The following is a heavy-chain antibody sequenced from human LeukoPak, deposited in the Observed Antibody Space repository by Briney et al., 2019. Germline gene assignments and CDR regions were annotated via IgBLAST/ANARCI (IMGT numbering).Heavy chain of an antibody. D-gene: IGHD2-15*01. J-gene: IGHJ3*02. CDR1: GFTFTSSA. CDR3: AASPGYCSGGSCYNDAFDI. CDR2: IFVGSGNT. Sequence: GASVKVSCKASGFTFTSSAMQWVRQARGQRLEWIGWIFVGSGNTNYAQKFQERVTITRDMSTSTAYMELSSLRSEDTAVYYCAASPGYCSGGSCYNDAFDIWGQGTMVTVSS. V-gene: IGHV1-58*02.